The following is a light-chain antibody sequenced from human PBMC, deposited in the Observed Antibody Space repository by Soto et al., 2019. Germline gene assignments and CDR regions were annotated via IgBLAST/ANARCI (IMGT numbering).Light chain of an antibody. V-gene: IGLV2-8*01. CDR1: SSDVGGYNY. CDR2: EVS. Sequence: QSALTQPPSASASPGQSVTISCTGTSSDVGGYNYVSWYQQHPGKAPKLMIYEVSKRPSGVPDRFSGSKSGNTASLTVSGLQAEDEADYYCNSYAGSNNWVFGGGTKLTVL. J-gene: IGLJ3*02. CDR3: NSYAGSNNWV.